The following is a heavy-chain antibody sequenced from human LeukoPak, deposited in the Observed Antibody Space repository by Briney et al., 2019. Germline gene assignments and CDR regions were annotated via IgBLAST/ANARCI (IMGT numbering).Heavy chain of an antibody. V-gene: IGHV3-9*01. J-gene: IGHJ4*02. CDR1: GFTFDDYA. D-gene: IGHD5-18*01. Sequence: GGSLRLSCAASGFTFDDYAMHWVRQAPGKGLEWVSGISWNSGSIGYADSVKGRFTISRDNAKNSLYLQMNSLGAEDTALYYCAKEGLGTAMVRGFIDYWGQGTLVTVSS. CDR2: ISWNSGSI. CDR3: AKEGLGTAMVRGFIDY.